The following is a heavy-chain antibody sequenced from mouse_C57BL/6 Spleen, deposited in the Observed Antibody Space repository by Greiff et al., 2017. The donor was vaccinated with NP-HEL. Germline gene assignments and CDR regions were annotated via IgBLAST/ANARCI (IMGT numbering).Heavy chain of an antibody. J-gene: IGHJ2*01. D-gene: IGHD2-1*01. V-gene: IGHV1-52*01. CDR2: IDPSDSET. CDR3: ARHNGNYFFFDY. Sequence: QVQLQQPGAELVRPGSSVKLSCKASGYTFTSYWMHWVKQRPIQGLEWIGNIDPSDSETHYNQKFKDKATLTVDKSSSTAYMQLSSLTSEDSAVYYCARHNGNYFFFDYWGQGTTLTVSS. CDR1: GYTFTSYW.